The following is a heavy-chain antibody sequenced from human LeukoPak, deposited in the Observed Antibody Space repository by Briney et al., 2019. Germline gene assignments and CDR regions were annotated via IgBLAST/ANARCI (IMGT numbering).Heavy chain of an antibody. CDR3: ARDLHYYDSSGYYPVGAFDI. CDR2: ISYDGSNK. CDR1: GFTFSSYA. J-gene: IGHJ3*02. Sequence: RPGGSLRLSCAASGFTFSSYAMHWVRQAPGKGLEWVAVISYDGSNKYYADSVKGRFTISRDNSKNTLYLQMNSLRAEDTAVYYCARDLHYYDSSGYYPVGAFDIWGQGTMVTVSS. D-gene: IGHD3-22*01. V-gene: IGHV3-30-3*01.